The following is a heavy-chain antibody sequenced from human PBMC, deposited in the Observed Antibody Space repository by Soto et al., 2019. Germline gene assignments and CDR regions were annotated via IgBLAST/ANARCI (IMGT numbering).Heavy chain of an antibody. CDR1: GFSLTTDGVG. J-gene: IGHJ3*01. D-gene: IGHD2-21*01. Sequence: QITLKESGPTLVKPTQTLTLTCNFSGFSLTTDGVGVGWIRQPPGKSLEWLALIYWDDDKRYNSSLKNRLTVTMDTSRNQVVLTMTNMEPVDTATYFCAHSFVSWYGFDLWGHGTTVTVSS. V-gene: IGHV2-5*02. CDR3: AHSFVSWYGFDL. CDR2: IYWDDDK.